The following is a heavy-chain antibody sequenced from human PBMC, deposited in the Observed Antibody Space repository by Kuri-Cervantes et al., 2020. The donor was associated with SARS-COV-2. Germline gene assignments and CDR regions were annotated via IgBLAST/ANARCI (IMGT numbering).Heavy chain of an antibody. Sequence: ASVKVSCKASGYTFTSYYMHWVRQAPGQGLEWMGIINPSGGSTSYAQKFQGRVTITADKSTSTAYMELSSLRSEDTAVYYCAREAGAKYYYDSSGSYYYYGMDVWGQGTTVTVSS. CDR1: GYTFTSYY. CDR2: INPSGGST. J-gene: IGHJ6*02. CDR3: AREAGAKYYYDSSGSYYYYGMDV. V-gene: IGHV1-46*01. D-gene: IGHD3-22*01.